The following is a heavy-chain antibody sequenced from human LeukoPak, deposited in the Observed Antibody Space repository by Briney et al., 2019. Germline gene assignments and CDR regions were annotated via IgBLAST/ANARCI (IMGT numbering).Heavy chain of an antibody. J-gene: IGHJ4*02. V-gene: IGHV1-2*02. D-gene: IGHD3-10*01. Sequence: ASVKVSCKASGYTCTGYYMHWVRQAPGQGLEWMGWINPNSGGTNYAQKFQGRVTMTRDTSISTAYMELSRLRSDDTAVYYCARKRWFGELSSDYWGQGTLVTVSS. CDR1: GYTCTGYY. CDR3: ARKRWFGELSSDY. CDR2: INPNSGGT.